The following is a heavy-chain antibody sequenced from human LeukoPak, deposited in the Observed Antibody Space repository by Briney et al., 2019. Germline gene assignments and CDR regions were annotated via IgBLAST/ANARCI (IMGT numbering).Heavy chain of an antibody. V-gene: IGHV3-53*01. CDR2: IYSGGST. CDR1: GFTVSSNY. D-gene: IGHD3-22*01. Sequence: GGSLRLSCAASGFTVSSNYMSWVRQAPGKGLEWVSVIYSGGSTYYADSVKGRFTISRDNSKNTLYLQMNSLRAEDTAVYYCARSVTMIDAFDIWGQGTMVTVSS. J-gene: IGHJ3*02. CDR3: ARSVTMIDAFDI.